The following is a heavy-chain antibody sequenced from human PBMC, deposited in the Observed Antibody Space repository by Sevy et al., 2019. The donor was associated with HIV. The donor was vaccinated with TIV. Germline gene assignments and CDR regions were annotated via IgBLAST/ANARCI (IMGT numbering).Heavy chain of an antibody. CDR1: GGSFSGYY. CDR2: SNHSGST. D-gene: IGHD2-21*02. J-gene: IGHJ3*02. V-gene: IGHV4-34*01. Sequence: SETLSLTCAVYGGSFSGYYWSWIRRPPGKGLEWIGVSNHSGSTNDNPSLKSRVTISVDTSKNQFSLKLSSVTAADTAVYYCARVYCGGDCYQGGAFDIWGQGTMVTVSS. CDR3: ARVYCGGDCYQGGAFDI.